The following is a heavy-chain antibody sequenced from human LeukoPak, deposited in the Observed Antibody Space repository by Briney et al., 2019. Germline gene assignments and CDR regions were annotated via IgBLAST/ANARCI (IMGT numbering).Heavy chain of an antibody. V-gene: IGHV3-30*02. Sequence: GGSLRLSCAASGSTFNNYGMHWVRQAPGKGLEWLAFIRYDGSNTYYEDSVKGRFTVSRDDPKNTLYLQMNSLRGDDTAVYYCAKDGSSYYYIYYWGQGTLVTVSS. CDR2: IRYDGSNT. CDR1: GSTFNNYG. CDR3: AKDGSSYYYIYY. J-gene: IGHJ4*02. D-gene: IGHD3-10*01.